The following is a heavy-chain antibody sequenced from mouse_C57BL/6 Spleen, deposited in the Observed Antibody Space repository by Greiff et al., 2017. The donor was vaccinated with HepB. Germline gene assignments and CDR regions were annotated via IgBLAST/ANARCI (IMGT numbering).Heavy chain of an antibody. CDR3: ARGSFYYAMDY. D-gene: IGHD6-1*01. Sequence: EVQLQQSGPELVKPGDSVKISCKASGYSFTGYFMNWVMQSHGKSLEWIGRINPYNGDTFYNQKFKGKATLTVDKSSSTAHMELRSLTSEDSAVYYCARGSFYYAMDYWGQGTSVTVSS. J-gene: IGHJ4*01. V-gene: IGHV1-20*01. CDR2: INPYNGDT. CDR1: GYSFTGYF.